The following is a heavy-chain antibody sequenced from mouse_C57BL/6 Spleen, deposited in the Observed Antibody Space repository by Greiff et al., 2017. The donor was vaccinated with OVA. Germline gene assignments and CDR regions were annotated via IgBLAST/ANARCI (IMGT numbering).Heavy chain of an antibody. D-gene: IGHD2-4*01. CDR1: GFTFSDYY. CDR2: INYDGSST. V-gene: IGHV5-16*01. J-gene: IGHJ4*01. Sequence: EVQVVESEGGLVQPGSSMKLSCTASGFTFSDYYMAWVRQVPEKGLEWVANINYDGSSTYYLDSLKSRFIISRDNAKNILYLQMSSLKSEDTATYYCARVYYDYDYYYAMDYWGQGTSVTVSS. CDR3: ARVYYDYDYYYAMDY.